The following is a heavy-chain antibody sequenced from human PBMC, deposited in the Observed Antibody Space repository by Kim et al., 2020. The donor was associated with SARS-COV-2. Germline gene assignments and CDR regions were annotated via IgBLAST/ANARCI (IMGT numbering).Heavy chain of an antibody. D-gene: IGHD2-2*01. CDR2: IYYSGST. CDR1: GGSISSSSYY. J-gene: IGHJ4*02. Sequence: EPLSLTCTVSGGSISSSSYYWGWIRQPPGKGLEWIGSIYYSGSTYYNPSLKSRVTISVDTSKNQFSLKLSSVTAADTAVYYCARIAGYCSSTSCNTIDYWGQGTLVTVSS. CDR3: ARIAGYCSSTSCNTIDY. V-gene: IGHV4-39*01.